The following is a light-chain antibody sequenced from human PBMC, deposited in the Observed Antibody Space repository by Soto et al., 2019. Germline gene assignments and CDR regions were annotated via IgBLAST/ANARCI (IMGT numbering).Light chain of an antibody. CDR2: AAS. CDR3: LQDYDYPWT. Sequence: AIQMTQSPSSLSASVGDRVTITCRASQDIRNDLGWYQQKPGKAPKLLISAASRLQSGVPSRFSGSGSGTDFTLTISSLQSEDFAPYYCLQDYDYPWTFGQGTKVEIK. CDR1: QDIRND. J-gene: IGKJ1*01. V-gene: IGKV1-6*01.